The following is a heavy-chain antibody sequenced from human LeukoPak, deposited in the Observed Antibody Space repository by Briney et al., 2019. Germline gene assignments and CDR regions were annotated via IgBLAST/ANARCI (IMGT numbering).Heavy chain of an antibody. CDR3: AGAYSSGLFDN. CDR2: IYYSGST. J-gene: IGHJ4*02. Sequence: ASETLSLTCTVSGGSISSYYWSWIRQPPGKGLEWIGYIYYSGSTNYNPSLKSRVIISLDTSKNQFSLNLRSVTAADTAVYYCAGAYSSGLFDNWGQGTLVTVSS. CDR1: GGSISSYY. D-gene: IGHD6-19*01. V-gene: IGHV4-59*08.